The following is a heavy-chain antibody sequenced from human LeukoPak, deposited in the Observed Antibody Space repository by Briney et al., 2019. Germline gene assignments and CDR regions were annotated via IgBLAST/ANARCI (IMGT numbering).Heavy chain of an antibody. CDR1: GFTFSSYG. V-gene: IGHV3-30*02. Sequence: PGGSLRLSCAASGFTFSSYGMHWVRQAPGKGLEWVALIRYDGSNKYYADSVKGRFTISRDNSKNTLYLQMNSLRAEDTAVYYCAKERGWTAAFDIWGQGTMVTVSS. J-gene: IGHJ3*02. CDR3: AKERGWTAAFDI. CDR2: IRYDGSNK. D-gene: IGHD6-19*01.